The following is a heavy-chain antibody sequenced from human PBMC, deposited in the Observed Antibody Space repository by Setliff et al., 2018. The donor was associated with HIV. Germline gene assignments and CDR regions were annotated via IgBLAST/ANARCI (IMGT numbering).Heavy chain of an antibody. D-gene: IGHD2-2*01. V-gene: IGHV1-69*10. Sequence: GASVKVSCKASGGTFSSYAISWVRQAPGQGLEWMGGIIPILGIANYAQKFQGRVTITADKSTSTAYMELSSLRSEDTAVYYCARDFGGYCSSMSCPGLFDPWGQGTLVTVS. CDR1: GGTFSSYA. J-gene: IGHJ5*02. CDR2: IIPILGIA. CDR3: ARDFGGYCSSMSCPGLFDP.